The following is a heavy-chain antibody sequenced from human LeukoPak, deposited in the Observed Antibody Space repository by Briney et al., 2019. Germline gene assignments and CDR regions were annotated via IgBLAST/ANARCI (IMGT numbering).Heavy chain of an antibody. CDR1: GGSISSYY. V-gene: IGHV4-59*01. CDR3: ARDRRQRLGFDY. Sequence: SETLSLTFTVSGGSISSYYWSWIRQPPGKGLEWIGYIYYSGSTNYNPSLKSRVTISVDTSKNQFSLKLSSVTAADTAVYYCARDRRQRLGFDYWGQGTLVTVSS. J-gene: IGHJ4*02. CDR2: IYYSGST. D-gene: IGHD6-25*01.